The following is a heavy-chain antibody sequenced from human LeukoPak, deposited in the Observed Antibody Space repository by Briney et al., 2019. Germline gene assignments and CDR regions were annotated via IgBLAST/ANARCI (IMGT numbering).Heavy chain of an antibody. D-gene: IGHD2-2*01. CDR1: GFTFSSYA. CDR2: ISYDGSNK. Sequence: PGRSLRLSCAAPGFTFSSYAMHWVRQAPGKGLEWVAVISYDGSNKYYVDSVKGRFTISRDNSKNTLYLQMNSLRAEDTAVYYCAILSKGDQLLSARVDGMDVWGKGTTVTVSS. CDR3: AILSKGDQLLSARVDGMDV. J-gene: IGHJ6*04. V-gene: IGHV3-30*04.